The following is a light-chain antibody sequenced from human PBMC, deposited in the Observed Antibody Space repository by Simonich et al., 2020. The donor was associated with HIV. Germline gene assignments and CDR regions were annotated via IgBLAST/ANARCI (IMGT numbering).Light chain of an antibody. J-gene: IGLJ1*01. CDR3: SSYTSSSTLV. Sequence: QSALTQPASVSWSPGQSITISCTGTSSDVGGYKYVSWYQQHPGKAPKLMIYDVSKRPSGVPDRFSGSKSGNTASLTISGLQAEDEADYYCSSYTSSSTLVFGTGTKVTVL. CDR1: SSDVGGYKY. CDR2: DVS. V-gene: IGLV2-14*01.